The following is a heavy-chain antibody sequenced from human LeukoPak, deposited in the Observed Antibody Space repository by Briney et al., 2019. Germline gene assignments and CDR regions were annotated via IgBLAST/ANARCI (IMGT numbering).Heavy chain of an antibody. D-gene: IGHD6-13*01. CDR1: GFTFSSYA. J-gene: IGHJ4*02. CDR3: AKTRPLDSSSWSHGNY. V-gene: IGHV3-23*01. Sequence: GGSLRLSCAASGFTFSSYAMSWVRQAPGKGLEWVSAISGSGDSTYYGDSVKGRFTISRDNSKNTLYLQMNSLRAEDTAVYYCAKTRPLDSSSWSHGNYWGQGTLVTVSS. CDR2: ISGSGDST.